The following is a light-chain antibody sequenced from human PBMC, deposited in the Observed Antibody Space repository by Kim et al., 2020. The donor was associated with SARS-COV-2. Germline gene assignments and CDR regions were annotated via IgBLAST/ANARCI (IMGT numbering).Light chain of an antibody. CDR1: SLRSYY. Sequence: SSELTQDPAVSVALGQTVRITCQGESLRSYYATWYQQKPGQAPLLVIYGKNNRPSGIPDRFSGSSSGNTASLTITGTQAGDEADYYCNSRDSNDNVVFGGGTQLTVL. J-gene: IGLJ2*01. V-gene: IGLV3-19*01. CDR3: NSRDSNDNVV. CDR2: GKN.